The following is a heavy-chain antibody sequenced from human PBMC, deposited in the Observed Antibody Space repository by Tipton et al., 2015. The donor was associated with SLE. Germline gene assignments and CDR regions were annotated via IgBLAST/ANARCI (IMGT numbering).Heavy chain of an antibody. CDR2: INHSGST. D-gene: IGHD2-15*01. CDR1: GFTFSSYG. Sequence: LRLSCAASGFTFSSYGIHWIRQPPGKGLEWIGEINHSGSTNYNPSLKSRVTISVDTSKNQFSLKLSSVTAADTAVYYCARGVVVAAGWFDPWGQGTLVTVSS. J-gene: IGHJ5*02. V-gene: IGHV4-34*01. CDR3: ARGVVVAAGWFDP.